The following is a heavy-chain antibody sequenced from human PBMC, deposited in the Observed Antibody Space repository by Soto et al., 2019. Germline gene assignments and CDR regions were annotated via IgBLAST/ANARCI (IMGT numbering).Heavy chain of an antibody. CDR1: GGSISSGGYS. J-gene: IGHJ4*02. V-gene: IGHV4-30-2*01. Sequence: PSETLSLTCAVSGGSISSGGYSWSWIRQPPGKALEWMGYIYPSGSAYYKPSLISRITMSVDRSKNQFSLKLNSVTAADTAVYFCARFANTAQPYYFDYWGQGALVTVSS. CDR3: ARFANTAQPYYFDY. D-gene: IGHD5-18*01. CDR2: IYPSGSA.